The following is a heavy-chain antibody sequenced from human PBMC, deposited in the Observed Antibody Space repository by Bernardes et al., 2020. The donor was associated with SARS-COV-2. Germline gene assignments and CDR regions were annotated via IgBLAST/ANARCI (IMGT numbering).Heavy chain of an antibody. V-gene: IGHV4-59*01. Sequence: SETLSLTCAVYGGSFSGSPWSWIRQPPGKGLEWIGYIYYSGSTNYNPSLKSRVTISVDTSKNQFSLKLSSVTAADTAVYYCARHPYYYDSSGYYYDYWGQGTLVTVSS. CDR3: ARHPYYYDSSGYYYDY. CDR2: IYYSGST. J-gene: IGHJ4*02. D-gene: IGHD3-22*01. CDR1: GGSFSGSP.